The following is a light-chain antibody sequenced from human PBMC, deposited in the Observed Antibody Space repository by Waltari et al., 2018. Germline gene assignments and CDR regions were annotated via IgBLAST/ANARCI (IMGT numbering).Light chain of an antibody. Sequence: QSVLTQPPSVSGAPGQRVTISCTGSGPNIGAGYDVPWYQQLPRAAPKLPIYGSTSRPLGVPARFFGSTSGTSASPAITGLQAEDEADYYCQSYDTSLSVVFGGGTKLTVL. CDR2: GST. CDR3: QSYDTSLSVV. J-gene: IGLJ3*02. CDR1: GPNIGAGYD. V-gene: IGLV1-40*01.